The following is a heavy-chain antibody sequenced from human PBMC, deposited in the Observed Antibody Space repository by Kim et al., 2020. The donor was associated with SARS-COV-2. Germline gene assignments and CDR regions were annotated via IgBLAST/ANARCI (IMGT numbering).Heavy chain of an antibody. CDR2: T. D-gene: IGHD3-10*02. J-gene: IGHJ4*02. Sequence: TSYAQKFQGRVTMTRETSTSTVYMELSSLRSEDTAVYYCARDLLFGEIMYWGQGTLVTVSS. V-gene: IGHV1-46*01. CDR3: ARDLLFGEIMY.